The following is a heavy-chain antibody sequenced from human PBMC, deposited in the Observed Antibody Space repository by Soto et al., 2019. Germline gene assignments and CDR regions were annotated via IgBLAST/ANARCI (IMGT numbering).Heavy chain of an antibody. J-gene: IGHJ4*02. CDR2: IQSQADGGTT. CDR1: GFSFNDVW. CDR3: TTRGGD. D-gene: IGHD4-17*01. Sequence: QLVESGGGLVKPGGSLRISCTDSGFSFNDVWMSWVRQALGGGLEWIGRIQSQADGGTTHYAVPVNCRLRVSRDDSQNRLYLEMSGLRIEDQGICFCTTRGGDWDKGTRVTVSS. V-gene: IGHV3-15*05.